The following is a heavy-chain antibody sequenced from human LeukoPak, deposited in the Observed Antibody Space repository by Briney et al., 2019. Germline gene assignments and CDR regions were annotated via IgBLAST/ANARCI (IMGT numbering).Heavy chain of an antibody. V-gene: IGHV3-21*06. CDR3: GRAFPPLRTAAAGDL. D-gene: IGHD6-13*01. CDR1: GFTFSDYD. J-gene: IGHJ5*02. CDR2: ISGRSSHI. Sequence: PGGSLRVSCTASGFTFSDYDMNWVRQAPGKGLEWVSSISGRSSHIYYADSVKGRFTISRDNAKNSLHLQMNSLRDEDTAVYYCGRAFPPLRTAAAGDLWGQGTRVTLSS.